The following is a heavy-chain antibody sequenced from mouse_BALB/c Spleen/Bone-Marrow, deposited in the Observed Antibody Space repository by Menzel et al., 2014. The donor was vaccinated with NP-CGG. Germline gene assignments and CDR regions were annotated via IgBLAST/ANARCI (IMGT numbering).Heavy chain of an antibody. CDR1: GYTFSSYW. D-gene: IGHD1-1*01. Sequence: VQLVESGAELMKPGASVKISCKATGYTFSSYWIEWVKQRPGHGLEWIGEILPGSGNTNYNEKFKGKATFTADTSSNTAYMQLSSLTSEDSAVYYCAREDITTVVEMDYWGQGTSVTVSS. CDR3: AREDITTVVEMDY. V-gene: IGHV1-9*01. CDR2: ILPGSGNT. J-gene: IGHJ4*01.